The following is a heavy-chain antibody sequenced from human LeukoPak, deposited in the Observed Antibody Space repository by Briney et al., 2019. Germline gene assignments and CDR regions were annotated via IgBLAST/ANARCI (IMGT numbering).Heavy chain of an antibody. V-gene: IGHV4-39*07. Sequence: SETLSLTCTVSGGSIRSSSYYWGWIRQPPGKGLEWIGRIYTSGSTNYNPSLKSRVTMSVDTSKNQFSLKLSSVTAADTAVYYCARYIAVAGTVDWFDPWGQGTLVTVSS. CDR1: GGSIRSSSYY. CDR3: ARYIAVAGTVDWFDP. J-gene: IGHJ5*02. D-gene: IGHD6-19*01. CDR2: IYTSGST.